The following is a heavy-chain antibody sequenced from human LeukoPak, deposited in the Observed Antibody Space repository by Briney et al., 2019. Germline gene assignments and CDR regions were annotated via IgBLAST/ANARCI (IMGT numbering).Heavy chain of an antibody. Sequence: SETLSLTCTVSGGSISSYYWSWIRQPPGKGLEWIGYIYYSGSTNYNPSLKSRVTISVDTSKNQFSLKLSSVTAAGTAVYYCARSRPYYDFWSGYYQAFDIWGQGTMVTVSS. D-gene: IGHD3-3*01. CDR2: IYYSGST. V-gene: IGHV4-59*08. CDR3: ARSRPYYDFWSGYYQAFDI. J-gene: IGHJ3*02. CDR1: GGSISSYY.